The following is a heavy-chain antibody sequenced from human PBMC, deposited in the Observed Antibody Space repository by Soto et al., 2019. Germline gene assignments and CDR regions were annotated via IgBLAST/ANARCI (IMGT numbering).Heavy chain of an antibody. Sequence: GGSLRLSCAASGFTFSNYAVSWVRQAPGKGLEWVSAISGSGGTTYYADSVKGRFAISRDNSKDTLHLQMNSLRAEDTAIYYCAKTPRQWLVYFDYWGQGALVTVSS. CDR2: ISGSGGTT. CDR3: AKTPRQWLVYFDY. CDR1: GFTFSNYA. V-gene: IGHV3-23*01. J-gene: IGHJ4*02. D-gene: IGHD6-19*01.